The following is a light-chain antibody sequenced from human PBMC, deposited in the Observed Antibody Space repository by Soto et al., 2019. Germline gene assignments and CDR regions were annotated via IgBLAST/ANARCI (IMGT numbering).Light chain of an antibody. V-gene: IGKV1-5*01. J-gene: IGKJ1*01. CDR3: QHHNSYSQT. CDR2: GAS. Sequence: DIQMTQSPPTLSASVGDRVTITCRASQSIRHYLAWYQQMPGKAPKLLIYGASTLQSGVPSRFSGSGSGTEFTLSMSSLHPDDFGTYFCQHHNSYSQTFAQVTKVAIK. CDR1: QSIRHY.